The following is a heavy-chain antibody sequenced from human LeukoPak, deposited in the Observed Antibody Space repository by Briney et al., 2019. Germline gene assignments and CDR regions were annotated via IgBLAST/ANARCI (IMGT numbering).Heavy chain of an antibody. J-gene: IGHJ6*03. CDR3: ARVSEIYYYMDV. CDR2: ISGYNGNT. V-gene: IGHV1-18*01. Sequence: GASVKVSCTASGYTFTSYGMGWVRQAPGQGLEWMGWISGYNGNTNYAQKLQDRVTMTTDTSTSTAYMELRSLRSDDTAVYYCARVSEIYYYMDVWGKGTTVTVSS. CDR1: GYTFTSYG. D-gene: IGHD1-26*01.